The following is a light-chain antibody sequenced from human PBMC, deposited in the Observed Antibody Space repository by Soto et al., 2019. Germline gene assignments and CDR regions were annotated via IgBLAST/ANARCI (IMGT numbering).Light chain of an antibody. J-gene: IGKJ2*01. CDR1: QGISSA. Sequence: LTQSPSSLSASVGDRVTITCRASQGISSALAWYQQKPGQAPMLLIYGVFNRATGIPDRFSGSGSGTDFTLTITRLEPEDSAVYFCQHYDGSPRTFGQGTKLEIK. CDR3: QHYDGSPRT. CDR2: GVF. V-gene: IGKV3-20*01.